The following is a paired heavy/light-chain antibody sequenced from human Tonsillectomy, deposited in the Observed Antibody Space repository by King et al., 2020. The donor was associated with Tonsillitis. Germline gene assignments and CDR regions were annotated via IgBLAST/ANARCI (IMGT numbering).Heavy chain of an antibody. CDR1: GFTFSNHG. D-gene: IGHD2-2*01. CDR2: IWYDGSNK. CDR3: ARGYCSSTSCYIFDY. Sequence: QVQLVESGGGVVQPGTSLRLSCGASGFTFSNHGMHWVRQAPGKGLEWVAIIWYDGSNKYYADSVKGRFTISRDNSKNTLYLQMSSLRAEDTAVYYCARGYCSSTSCYIFDYWGQGTLVTVSS. V-gene: IGHV3-33*01. J-gene: IGHJ4*02.
Light chain of an antibody. J-gene: IGLJ2*01. CDR3: SSYTGTLRIVL. CDR2: DVT. V-gene: IGLV2-14*01. CDR1: NSDVG. Sequence: QSALTQPASVSGSPGQSITISCTATNSDVGVSWYQQHPGKPPKLIIYDVTNRPSGVSNRFSGSKSGNTDSLTISGLQAEDEADYYCSSYTGTLRIVLFGGGTRLTVL.